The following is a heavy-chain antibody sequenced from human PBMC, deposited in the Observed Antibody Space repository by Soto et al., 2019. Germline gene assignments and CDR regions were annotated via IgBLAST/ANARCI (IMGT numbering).Heavy chain of an antibody. Sequence: PSETLSLTSTVSGGSISSGDYYWSWIRQPPGKGLEWIGYIYYSGSTYYNPSLKSRVTISVDTSKNQFSLKLSSVTAADTAVYYCATAGDFWSGYYLYFDYWGQGALVTVSS. D-gene: IGHD3-3*01. CDR2: IYYSGST. J-gene: IGHJ4*02. CDR3: ATAGDFWSGYYLYFDY. CDR1: GGSISSGDYY. V-gene: IGHV4-30-4*01.